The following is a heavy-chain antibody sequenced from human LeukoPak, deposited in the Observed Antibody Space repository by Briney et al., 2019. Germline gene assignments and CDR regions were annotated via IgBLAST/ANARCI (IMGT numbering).Heavy chain of an antibody. Sequence: SETLSLTCAVYGGSFSGCYWSWIRQPPGKGLEWIGEINHSGSTNYNPSLKSRVTISVDTSKNQFSLKLSSVTAADTAVYYCARGPRGTAATDYWGQGTLVTVSS. CDR3: ARGPRGTAATDY. CDR2: INHSGST. CDR1: GGSFSGCY. D-gene: IGHD2-15*01. V-gene: IGHV4-34*01. J-gene: IGHJ4*02.